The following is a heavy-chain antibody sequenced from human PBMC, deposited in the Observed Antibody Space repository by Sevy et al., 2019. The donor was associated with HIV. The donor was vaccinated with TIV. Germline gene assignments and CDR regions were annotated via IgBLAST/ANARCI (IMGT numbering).Heavy chain of an antibody. CDR3: AGENAWGRGYS. V-gene: IGHV4-59*08. Sequence: SETLSLTCTVSGGSITSLYWNWIRQPPGKGLEWIANIYYNGHLNYNPSLKSRVTLSLVTSKNQFSLRLSSVTAADTAMYYCAGENAWGRGYSWGQGTLVTVSS. J-gene: IGHJ4*02. CDR1: GGSITSLY. D-gene: IGHD1-26*01. CDR2: IYYNGHL.